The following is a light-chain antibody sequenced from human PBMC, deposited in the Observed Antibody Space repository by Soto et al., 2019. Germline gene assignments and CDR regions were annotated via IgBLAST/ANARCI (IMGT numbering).Light chain of an antibody. CDR1: QRVSSY. CDR2: GAS. CDR3: QHYANWPLT. J-gene: IGKJ4*01. V-gene: IGKV3-15*01. Sequence: MTQSPPSLSPGERATLSCRASQRVSSYLAWYQQKPGQAPRLLIYGASTRATGVPARFSGSGSGTDFTLTINSLQSEDFAVYYCQHYANWPLTFGGGTKVDI.